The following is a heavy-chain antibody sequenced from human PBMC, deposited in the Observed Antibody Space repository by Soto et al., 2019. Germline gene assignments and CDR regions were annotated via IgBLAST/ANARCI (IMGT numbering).Heavy chain of an antibody. CDR1: GGTFSSYA. CDR3: ARRAVVSINHDAFDI. CDR2: IIPIFGTA. Sequence: AASVKVSFKASGGTFSSYAISWLRQAPGQGLEWMGGIIPIFGTANYAQKFQGRVTITADESTSTAYMELSSLRSEDTAVYYCARRAVVSINHDAFDIWGQGTMVTVSS. V-gene: IGHV1-69*13. D-gene: IGHD2-15*01. J-gene: IGHJ3*02.